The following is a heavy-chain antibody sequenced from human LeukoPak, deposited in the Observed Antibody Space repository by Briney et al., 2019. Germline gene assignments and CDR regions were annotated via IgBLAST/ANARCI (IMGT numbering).Heavy chain of an antibody. Sequence: GASVKVSCKASGYTFTSYYMHWVRQAPGQGLEWMGWINPNSGGTNYAQKFQGRVTMTRDTSISTAYMELSRLRSDDTAVYYCAREGTADSSYGYFFWGQGTLVTVSS. D-gene: IGHD5-18*01. V-gene: IGHV1-2*02. CDR3: AREGTADSSYGYFF. J-gene: IGHJ4*02. CDR1: GYTFTSYY. CDR2: INPNSGGT.